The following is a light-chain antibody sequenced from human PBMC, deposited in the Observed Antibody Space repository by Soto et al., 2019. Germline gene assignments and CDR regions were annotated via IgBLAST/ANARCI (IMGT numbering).Light chain of an antibody. J-gene: IGKJ1*01. CDR1: QSVSSN. CDR2: GAS. V-gene: IGKV3-15*01. Sequence: EMVMTQSPATLSVSPGERATLSCRASQSVSSNLAWYKQKPGQAPRLLIYGASTRATGIPARFSGSGSGTEFTLTISSLQSEDFAFYYCQQYNNWPPWTFGQGTKVEIK. CDR3: QQYNNWPPWT.